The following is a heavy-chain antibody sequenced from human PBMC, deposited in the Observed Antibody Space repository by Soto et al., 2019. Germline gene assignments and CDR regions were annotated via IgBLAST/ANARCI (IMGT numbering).Heavy chain of an antibody. Sequence: GASVKVSCKASGYTFTSYDINWVRQATGQGLEYLGWMSPNSGNTGYVQKFQGRVTMTRDTSISTAYMELSSLRSEDTAVYYCARDLGGWPDYWGQGTLVTVSS. V-gene: IGHV1-8*01. D-gene: IGHD2-15*01. CDR1: GYTFTSYD. CDR2: MSPNSGNT. J-gene: IGHJ4*02. CDR3: ARDLGGWPDY.